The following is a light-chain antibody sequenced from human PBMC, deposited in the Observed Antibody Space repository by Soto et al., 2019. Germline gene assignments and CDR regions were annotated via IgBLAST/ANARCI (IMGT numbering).Light chain of an antibody. V-gene: IGKV2-24*01. J-gene: IGKJ1*01. Sequence: DIVMTQTPLSSPVTLGQAASISCRSSQSLVHNDGNTYLSWFQQRPGQPPRLLIYKVSDRFSGVQDRFSGSGAGTDFTLTIRRVEAEDVGVYYCMQATPSSWTFGQGTKVEI. CDR1: QSLVHNDGNTY. CDR3: MQATPSSWT. CDR2: KVS.